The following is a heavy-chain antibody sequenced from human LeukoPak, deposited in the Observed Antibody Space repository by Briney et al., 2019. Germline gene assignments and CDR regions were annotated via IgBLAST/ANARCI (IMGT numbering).Heavy chain of an antibody. CDR3: ASHWAQQVVSDY. CDR1: GFTFSSYG. D-gene: IGHD6-13*01. J-gene: IGHJ4*02. Sequence: GGSLRLSCAASGFTFSSYGMHWVRQAPGKGLEWVAVVSYDGRNKYYADSVKGRFTVSRDNSKNTLYLQMNSLRAEDTAVYYCASHWAQQVVSDYWGQGTLVTVSS. V-gene: IGHV3-30*03. CDR2: VSYDGRNK.